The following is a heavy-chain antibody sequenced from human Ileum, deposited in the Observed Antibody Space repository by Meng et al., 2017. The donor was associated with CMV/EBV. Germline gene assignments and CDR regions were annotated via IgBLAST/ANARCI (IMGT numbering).Heavy chain of an antibody. D-gene: IGHD4-11*01. Sequence: SCAGSGFSCSRSWVRWVRQAPGKGLVWVSRVSRDGSTTYYADSVKGRFTISRDNAKNTLYLQMNSLRAEDTAVYYCATEETRGWVDPWGQGTLVTVSS. CDR2: VSRDGSTT. CDR1: GFSCSRSW. V-gene: IGHV3-74*01. J-gene: IGHJ5*02. CDR3: ATEETRGWVDP.